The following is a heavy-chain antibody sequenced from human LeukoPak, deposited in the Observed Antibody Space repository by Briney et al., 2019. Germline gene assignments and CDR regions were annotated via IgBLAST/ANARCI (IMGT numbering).Heavy chain of an antibody. V-gene: IGHV4-39*01. D-gene: IGHD6-13*01. CDR3: ARHGKRIAAAGRRPFDY. CDR2: VYYTGAS. CDR1: GGSISSSSYY. J-gene: IGHJ4*02. Sequence: SETLSLTCTVSGGSISSSSYYWGWIRQPPGKGLEWIGSVYYTGASYYNPSLKSRVTISIDTSKNHFSLKLSSVTAADTAVYYCARHGKRIAAAGRRPFDYWGQGTLVTVSS.